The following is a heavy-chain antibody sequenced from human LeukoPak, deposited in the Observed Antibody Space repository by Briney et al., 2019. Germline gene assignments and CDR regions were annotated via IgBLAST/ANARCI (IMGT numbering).Heavy chain of an antibody. Sequence: GGSLRLSCAASGFTFSSYWMSWVRQAPGKGLEWVANIKQDGSGKYYVDSVKGRFTISRDNAKNSLYLQMNSLRAEDTAVYYCARGRSGWPYYYYYYMDVWGKGSTVTVSS. D-gene: IGHD6-19*01. V-gene: IGHV3-7*01. J-gene: IGHJ6*03. CDR1: GFTFSSYW. CDR2: IKQDGSGK. CDR3: ARGRSGWPYYYYYYMDV.